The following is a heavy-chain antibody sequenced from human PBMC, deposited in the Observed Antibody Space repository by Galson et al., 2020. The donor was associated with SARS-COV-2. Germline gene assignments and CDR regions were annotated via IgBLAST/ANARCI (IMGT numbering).Heavy chain of an antibody. CDR3: VRDKYCSRADCPDLYHYYGLDV. CDR1: GGSIGSYY. CDR2: LHDNGNT. Sequence: ASETLSLTCTVSGGSIGSYYWSWIRQAPGKGLEWIGYLHDNGNTTYNPSLESRVTISADRSKNQLALRLSSVTAADTATYYCVRDKYCSRADCPDLYHYYGLDVWGQGTTVTVSS. D-gene: IGHD2-15*01. J-gene: IGHJ6*02. V-gene: IGHV4-59*01.